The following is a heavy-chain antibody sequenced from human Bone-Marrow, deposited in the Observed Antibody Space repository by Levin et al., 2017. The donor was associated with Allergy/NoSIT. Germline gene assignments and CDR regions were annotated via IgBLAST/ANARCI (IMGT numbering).Heavy chain of an antibody. CDR3: ARDQEIAAAGTFPLGY. J-gene: IGHJ4*02. CDR2: ISSSGSTI. D-gene: IGHD6-13*01. CDR1: GFTFSDYY. V-gene: IGHV3-11*01. Sequence: GGSLRLSCAASGFTFSDYYMSWIRQAPGKGLEWVSYISSSGSTIYYADSVKGRFTISRDNAKNSLYLQMNSLRAEDTAVYYCARDQEIAAAGTFPLGYWGQGTLVTVSS.